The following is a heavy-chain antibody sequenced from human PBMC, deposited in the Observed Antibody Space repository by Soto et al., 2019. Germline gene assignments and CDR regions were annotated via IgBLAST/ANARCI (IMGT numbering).Heavy chain of an antibody. CDR1: GFTFSNYW. Sequence: GGSLRLSCAGSGFTFSNYWMNWVRQTPGKGLEWVANIKQDGSAKNYVEYVKGRFTISRDNAKNLVYLQTNSLRAEDTAVYYCAGGTGWVHDYWGQGTLVTVSS. J-gene: IGHJ4*02. CDR3: AGGTGWVHDY. V-gene: IGHV3-7*04. CDR2: IKQDGSAK. D-gene: IGHD1-1*01.